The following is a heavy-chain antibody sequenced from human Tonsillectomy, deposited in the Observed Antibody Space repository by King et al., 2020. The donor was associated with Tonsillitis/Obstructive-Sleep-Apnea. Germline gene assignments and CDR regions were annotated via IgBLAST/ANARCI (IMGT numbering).Heavy chain of an antibody. CDR2: IYPGDSDT. CDR3: AGIRAEYSTYMDV. V-gene: IGHV5-51*01. D-gene: IGHD6-6*01. J-gene: IGHJ6*03. Sequence: VQLVESGAEVKKPGESLKISCTGSGYSFTSYWIGWVRQLPGKGLEWMGIIYPGDSDTRYSPSFQGQVTISADKSISTAYLQWSSLKASDTAMYYCAGIRAEYSTYMDVWGKGTTVTVSS. CDR1: GYSFTSYW.